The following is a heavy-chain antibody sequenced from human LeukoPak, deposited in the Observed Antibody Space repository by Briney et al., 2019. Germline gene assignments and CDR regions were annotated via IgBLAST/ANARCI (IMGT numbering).Heavy chain of an antibody. CDR3: VRGGGDSSSWHIDY. CDR1: GFTFDDYG. D-gene: IGHD6-13*01. Sequence: GSLRLSCAASGFTFDDYGMSWVRQAPGKGLEWVSGINWNGDSTSYSDSVKGRFTISRDNAKKSLYLQMKSLRAEDTALYYCVRGGGDSSSWHIDYWGQGTLVTVSS. V-gene: IGHV3-20*04. CDR2: INWNGDST. J-gene: IGHJ4*02.